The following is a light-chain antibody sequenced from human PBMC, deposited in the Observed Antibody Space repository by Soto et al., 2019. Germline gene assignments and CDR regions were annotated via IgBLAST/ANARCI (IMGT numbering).Light chain of an antibody. V-gene: IGKV1-39*01. J-gene: IGKJ1*01. CDR2: GAF. CDR1: QSISSY. CDR3: QQSYSTPKT. Sequence: DIQMTQSLSSLAASVGDRISITCRASQSISSYLNWYQQKPGKAPKLLIYGAFGLQSGVPSRFSGSGSGTDFTLTISSLQPEDFATYYCQQSYSTPKTFGQGTKVEMK.